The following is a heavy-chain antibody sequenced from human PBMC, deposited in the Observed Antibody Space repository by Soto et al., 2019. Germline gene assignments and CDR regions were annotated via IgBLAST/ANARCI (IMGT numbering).Heavy chain of an antibody. D-gene: IGHD3-3*01. CDR2: IWNDGTTE. V-gene: IGHV3-33*03. J-gene: IGHJ4*02. Sequence: QVQLVESGGSVVQPGRSLRLSCSVSGLTFSDYGVHWVRRAPGKGLEWVALIWNDGTTEYYIDSVKGRFTISRDNSKNMLYLQQNNLRAGDTAVYYCATVVHGETDDFWRGSLGNWGQGTLVTVSS. CDR3: ATVVHGETDDFWRGSLGN. CDR1: GLTFSDYG.